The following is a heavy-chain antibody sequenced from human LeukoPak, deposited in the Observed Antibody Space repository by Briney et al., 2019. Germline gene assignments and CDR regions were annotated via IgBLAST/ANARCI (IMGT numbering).Heavy chain of an antibody. CDR3: ATDLKSSWLTHSRY. V-gene: IGHV1-24*01. Sequence: ASVKVSCKVSGYTLTELSMHWVRQAPGKGLEWMGGFDPEDGETIYAQKFQGRVTMTEDTSTDTAYMELSSLRSEDTAVYYCATDLKSSWLTHSRYWGQGTLVTVSS. CDR1: GYTLTELS. J-gene: IGHJ4*02. D-gene: IGHD6-13*01. CDR2: FDPEDGET.